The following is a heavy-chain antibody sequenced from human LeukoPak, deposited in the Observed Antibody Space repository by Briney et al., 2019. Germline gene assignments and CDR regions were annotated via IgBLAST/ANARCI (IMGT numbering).Heavy chain of an antibody. J-gene: IGHJ6*02. CDR1: GGSISSSSYY. Sequence: SETLSLTCTVSGGSISSSSYYWGWIRQPPGKGLEWIGSIYYSGSTYYNPSLKSRVTISVDTSKNQFSLKLSSVTAADTAVYYCATGYSSGRYGMDVWGQGTTVTVSS. D-gene: IGHD6-19*01. V-gene: IGHV4-39*01. CDR2: IYYSGST. CDR3: ATGYSSGRYGMDV.